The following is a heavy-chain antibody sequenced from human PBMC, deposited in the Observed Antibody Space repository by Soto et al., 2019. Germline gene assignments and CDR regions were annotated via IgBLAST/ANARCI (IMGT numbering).Heavy chain of an antibody. V-gene: IGHV3-23*01. Sequence: EVQLLESGGDLVQPGGSLRLSCAASGFNVGAFAVNWVRQAPGKGLEWVSGISVSDAFIYYADSVRGRFSISRDASENILYLQMNSLRVDDTALYYCTRETVAGIPGLEYWGPGTLVSVSS. CDR1: GFNVGAFA. D-gene: IGHD1-20*01. CDR3: TRETVAGIPGLEY. CDR2: ISVSDAFI. J-gene: IGHJ4*02.